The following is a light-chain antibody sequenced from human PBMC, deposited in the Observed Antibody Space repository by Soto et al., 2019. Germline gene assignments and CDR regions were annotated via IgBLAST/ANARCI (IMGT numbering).Light chain of an antibody. CDR1: GSDIGAYNY. Sequence: QSALTQPASVSGSPGQSITISCTGTGSDIGAYNYVSWYRQHPGKAPKLIIHGVTHRPSGVSTRFSASKSAYTASLTISGLQAEDEADYYCSSFTTNYFYVFGPGTKVTVL. CDR2: GVT. CDR3: SSFTTNYFYV. V-gene: IGLV2-14*01. J-gene: IGLJ1*01.